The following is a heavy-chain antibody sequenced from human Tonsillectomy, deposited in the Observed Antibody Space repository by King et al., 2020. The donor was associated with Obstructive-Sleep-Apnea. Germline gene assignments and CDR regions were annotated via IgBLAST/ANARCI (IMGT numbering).Heavy chain of an antibody. CDR2: INPNSGGT. CDR3: AREMAVAGRGRFGMDV. CDR1: GYTFTGYY. D-gene: IGHD6-19*01. J-gene: IGHJ6*02. V-gene: IGHV1-2*05. Sequence: QLVQSGAEVKKPGASVKVSCKASGYTFTGYYMHWVRQAPGQGLEWMGRINPNSGGTNYAQKFQGRVTMTRDTSLSTAYMGLSRLRSDDTVVYYCAREMAVAGRGRFGMDVWGQGTTVTVSS.